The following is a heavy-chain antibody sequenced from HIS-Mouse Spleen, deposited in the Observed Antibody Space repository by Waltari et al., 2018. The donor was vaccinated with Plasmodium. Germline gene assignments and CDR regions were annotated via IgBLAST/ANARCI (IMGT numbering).Heavy chain of an antibody. D-gene: IGHD2-15*01. CDR3: ARLVVVASKDSY. V-gene: IGHV4-34*01. CDR2: INHSGST. Sequence: QVQLQQWGAGLLKPSETLSLTCAVYGGSFSGYSWSWIRQPPGKGLEGIGEINHSGSTNYNPSLKRRVTISVDTSKNQFSLKLSSVTAADTAVYYCARLVVVASKDSYWGQGTLVTVSS. J-gene: IGHJ4*02. CDR1: GGSFSGYS.